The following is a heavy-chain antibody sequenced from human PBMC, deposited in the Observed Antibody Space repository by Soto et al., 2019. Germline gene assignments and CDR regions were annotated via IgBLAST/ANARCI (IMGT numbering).Heavy chain of an antibody. Sequence: TLSLTGTVSCVSISSGEYCWRWIRAHPGKGLEWIGCIYYSGSTYYNPSLKSRVTISVDTSKNQFSLKLSSLTAADTAVYYCAIEGYNYDSSVHAGWLDLWGHGTLVTVSP. CDR1: CVSISSGEYC. V-gene: IGHV4-31*03. CDR2: IYYSGST. D-gene: IGHD3-22*01. J-gene: IGHJ5*02. CDR3: AIEGYNYDSSVHAGWLDL.